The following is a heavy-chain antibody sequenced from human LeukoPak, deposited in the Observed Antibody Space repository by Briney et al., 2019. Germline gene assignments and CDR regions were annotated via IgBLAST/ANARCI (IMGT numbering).Heavy chain of an antibody. V-gene: IGHV3-33*08. CDR3: ARPSPPGDGYNPCDY. CDR2: IWYGGSNK. Sequence: GRSLSLSCAASGVTFSSYGMHWVRQAPGKGLEWVAVIWYGGSNKYYADSVKGRFTISRDNAKNSLYLQMNSLRAEDTAVYYCARPSPPGDGYNPCDYWGPGALVIVSS. J-gene: IGHJ4*02. D-gene: IGHD5-24*01. CDR1: GVTFSSYG.